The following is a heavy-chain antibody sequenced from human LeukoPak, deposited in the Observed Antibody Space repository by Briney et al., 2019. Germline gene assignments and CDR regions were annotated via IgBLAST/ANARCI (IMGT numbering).Heavy chain of an antibody. D-gene: IGHD6-19*01. CDR2: INPNNGGT. V-gene: IGHV1-2*06. Sequence: ASVKVSCKASGYTFTGYYIHWVRQAPGQGLEWMGRINPNNGGTNYAQKFQGRVTMTRDMSMSTAYMELRSLRSDDTAVYYCARGYSSGWWTIDYYYYYGMDVWGQGTTVTVSS. J-gene: IGHJ6*02. CDR3: ARGYSSGWWTIDYYYYYGMDV. CDR1: GYTFTGYY.